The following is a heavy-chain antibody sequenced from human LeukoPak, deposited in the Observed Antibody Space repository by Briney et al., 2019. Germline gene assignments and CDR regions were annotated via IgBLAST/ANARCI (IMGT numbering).Heavy chain of an antibody. D-gene: IGHD3-22*01. Sequence: GGSLRLSCAASGFIFNNYGLIWVRQAPGKGLEWDSAISNDGGGTQYADFVKGRFTISRDNSKNTLFLQMSSLRAEDTALYFCAKGSSGYFADLWGQGTLVTVSS. CDR3: AKGSSGYFADL. J-gene: IGHJ5*02. CDR2: ISNDGGGT. V-gene: IGHV3-23*01. CDR1: GFIFNNYG.